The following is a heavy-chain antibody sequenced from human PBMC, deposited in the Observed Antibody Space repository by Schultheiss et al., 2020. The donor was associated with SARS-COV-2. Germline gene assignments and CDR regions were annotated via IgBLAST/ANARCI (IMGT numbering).Heavy chain of an antibody. J-gene: IGHJ4*02. V-gene: IGHV3-23*01. CDR2: ISGSDGKT. Sequence: GGSLRLSCVASGFTLRTYAMNWVRQAPGRGLEWVSAISGSDGKTYYADSVKGRFTISRDNSKNTLYLQMNSLRAEDTAVYYCASRTDSSGYWGQGTLVTVSS. CDR1: GFTLRTYA. D-gene: IGHD6-19*01. CDR3: ASRTDSSGY.